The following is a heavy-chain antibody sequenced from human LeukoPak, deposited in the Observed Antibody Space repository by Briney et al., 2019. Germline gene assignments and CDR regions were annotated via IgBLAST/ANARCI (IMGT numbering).Heavy chain of an antibody. Sequence: GGSLRLSCAASGFTFSSYAMHWVRQAPGKGLEWVTIISFDGSNKYYADSVKGRFTISRDNAKNSLYLQMNSLRAEDTAVYYCAELGITMIGGVWGKGTTVTISS. V-gene: IGHV3-30*04. D-gene: IGHD3-10*02. CDR3: AELGITMIGGV. J-gene: IGHJ6*04. CDR1: GFTFSSYA. CDR2: ISFDGSNK.